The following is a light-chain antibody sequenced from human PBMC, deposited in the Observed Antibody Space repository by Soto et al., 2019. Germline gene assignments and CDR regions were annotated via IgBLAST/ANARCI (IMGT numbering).Light chain of an antibody. CDR3: SSQAVSSTLV. Sequence: QAVVTQPASVSGSPGQSITISCSGTSSDIGAYNYVSWYQQHPGKAPKLIIYDVSDRPSGVSNRFSGSKSGNTASLTISGLQTEDEAHYYCSSQAVSSTLVFGGGTKLTVL. V-gene: IGLV2-14*01. CDR2: DVS. J-gene: IGLJ2*01. CDR1: SSDIGAYNY.